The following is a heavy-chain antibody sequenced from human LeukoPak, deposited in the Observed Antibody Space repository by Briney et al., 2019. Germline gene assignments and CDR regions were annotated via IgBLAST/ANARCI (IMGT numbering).Heavy chain of an antibody. CDR2: ISSTGSTI. V-gene: IGHV3-48*02. CDR3: ARDPCDY. CDR1: GFALSSYT. J-gene: IGHJ4*02. Sequence: GGSLRLACAASGFALSSYTMNWVRQAPGKGLEWVSYISSTGSTIYYADSVKGRFTISRDNAKNSLYLQMNSLGDEDTAVYYCARDPCDYWGQGTLVTVSS.